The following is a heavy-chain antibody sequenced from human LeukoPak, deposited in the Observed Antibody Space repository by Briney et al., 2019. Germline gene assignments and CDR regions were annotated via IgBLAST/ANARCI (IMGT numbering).Heavy chain of an antibody. V-gene: IGHV3-74*01. CDR1: GFTLRTYW. J-gene: IGHJ4*02. CDR2: INTDGSNT. Sequence: GGSLRLSCAASGFTLRTYWMHWVRQAPGKGLVWVSRINTDGSNTFYADSVKGRFTISRDNAKNTLYLQMNSLRAEDTAVYYCARSFWGAYSDYWGQGTLVTVSS. D-gene: IGHD3-3*01. CDR3: ARSFWGAYSDY.